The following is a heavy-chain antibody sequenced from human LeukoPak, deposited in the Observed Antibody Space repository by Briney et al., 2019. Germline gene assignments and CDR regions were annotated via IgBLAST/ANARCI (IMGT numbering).Heavy chain of an antibody. J-gene: IGHJ4*02. Sequence: GGSLRLSCAASGFTFNSYAVHWVRQAPGKGLEWVAVISYDGSINFYAASVKGRFTISRDNSKNTLYLQMKSLRPEDTALYFCARDRRYCSGGSCYFDYFFDYWGQGTLVTVSS. D-gene: IGHD2-15*01. CDR1: GFTFNSYA. CDR3: ARDRRYCSGGSCYFDYFFDY. V-gene: IGHV3-30-3*01. CDR2: ISYDGSIN.